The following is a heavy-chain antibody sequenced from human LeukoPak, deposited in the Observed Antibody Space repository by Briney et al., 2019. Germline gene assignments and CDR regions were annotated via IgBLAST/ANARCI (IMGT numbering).Heavy chain of an antibody. J-gene: IGHJ5*02. D-gene: IGHD2-2*01. CDR2: ISGSTGNT. CDR1: GYGFTSYG. Sequence: ASVKVSCKASGYGFTSYGITWVREAPGQGPEWLGWISGSTGNTHYAQNVQGRVTMTTDTATSTAYMELRSLGSDDTALYYCARVGRDCISINCYWEDWFDPWGHETLVIVSS. CDR3: ARVGRDCISINCYWEDWFDP. V-gene: IGHV1-18*01.